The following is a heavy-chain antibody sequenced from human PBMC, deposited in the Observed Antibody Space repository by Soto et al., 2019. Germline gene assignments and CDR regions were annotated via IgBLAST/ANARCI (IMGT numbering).Heavy chain of an antibody. CDR2: XSXXGXXX. V-gene: IGHV3-23*01. Sequence: GGSLRLSCAASGFTFSSYAMSWVRQAPGKGLEXVSXXSXXGXXXXXAXXVKGRFTISRDNSKNTLYLQMNSLRAEETAVYYCAKVITTVTRGGDYWGQGTLVTVPQ. CDR1: GFTFSSYA. CDR3: AKVITTVTRGGDY. J-gene: IGHJ4*02. D-gene: IGHD4-17*01.